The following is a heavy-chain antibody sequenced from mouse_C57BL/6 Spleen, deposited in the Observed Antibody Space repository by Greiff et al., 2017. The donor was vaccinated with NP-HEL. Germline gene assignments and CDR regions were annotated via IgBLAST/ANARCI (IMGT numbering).Heavy chain of an antibody. D-gene: IGHD1-1*01. CDR2: IDPNSGGT. CDR3: ARLGGSSFFYAMDY. J-gene: IGHJ4*01. CDR1: GYTFTSYW. V-gene: IGHV1-72*01. Sequence: QVHVKQPGAELVKPGASVKLSCKASGYTFTSYWMHWVKQRPGRGLEWIGRIDPNSGGTKYNEKFKSKATLTVDKPSSTAYMQLSSLTSEDSAVYYCARLGGSSFFYAMDYWGQGTSVTVSS.